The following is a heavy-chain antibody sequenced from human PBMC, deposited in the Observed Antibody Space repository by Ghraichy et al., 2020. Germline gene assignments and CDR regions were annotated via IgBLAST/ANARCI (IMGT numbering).Heavy chain of an antibody. CDR2: ISGSGTSI. D-gene: IGHD1-26*01. CDR3: AKGLVGAGDY. V-gene: IGHV3-23*01. Sequence: LSLTCAASGFTFSSSAMSWVRQAPGKGLEWLSIISGSGTSIYYADSVRGRFTISRDNSKNTLNLQMNNLRADDTAVYYCAKGLVGAGDYWGQGTLVTVSS. J-gene: IGHJ4*02. CDR1: GFTFSSSA.